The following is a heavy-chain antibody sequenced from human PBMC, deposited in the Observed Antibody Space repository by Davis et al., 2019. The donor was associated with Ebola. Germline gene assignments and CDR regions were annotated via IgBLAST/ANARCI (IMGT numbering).Heavy chain of an antibody. CDR3: ATLRYFDWLFPNGPDY. CDR1: GFRFSSYG. CDR2: IRYDESKK. Sequence: GESLKISCAASGFRFSSYGMNWVRQAPGKGLEWVAYIRYDESKKYYADSVKGRLTVSRDNSRNTLYLQMNSLRGEDTAMYYCATLRYFDWLFPNGPDYWGQGTLVTVSS. J-gene: IGHJ4*02. D-gene: IGHD3-9*01. V-gene: IGHV3-30*02.